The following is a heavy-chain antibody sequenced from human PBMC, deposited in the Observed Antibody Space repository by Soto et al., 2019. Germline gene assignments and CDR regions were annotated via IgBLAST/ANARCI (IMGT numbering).Heavy chain of an antibody. V-gene: IGHV1-2*02. D-gene: IGHD2-2*02. J-gene: IGHJ2*01. Sequence: AASVKVSCKASGYTFTDYYIHWVRQAPGQGLEWVGWINPDSGGTNLAQRFQGRVTMTSDTSINTAYMELSSLRSDDTAVYYCAIRPGHLAIISEFDGHLFFEVWGRGALVTVSS. CDR1: GYTFTDYY. CDR2: INPDSGGT. CDR3: AIRPGHLAIISEFDGHLFFEV.